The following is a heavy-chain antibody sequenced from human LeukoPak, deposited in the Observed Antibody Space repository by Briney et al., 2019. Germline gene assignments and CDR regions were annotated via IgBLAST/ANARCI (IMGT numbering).Heavy chain of an antibody. CDR2: IIPILGIA. CDR1: GGTFSSYT. CDR3: ACGYSSSWYEGQLGDIVVVVAATPFDY. D-gene: IGHD2-15*01. J-gene: IGHJ4*02. V-gene: IGHV1-69*02. Sequence: GASVKVSCKASGGTFSSYTISWVRQAPGQGLEWMGRIIPILGIANYAQKFQGRVTITTDESTSTAYMELSSLRSEDTAVYYCACGYSSSWYEGQLGDIVVVVAATPFDYWGQGTLVTVSS.